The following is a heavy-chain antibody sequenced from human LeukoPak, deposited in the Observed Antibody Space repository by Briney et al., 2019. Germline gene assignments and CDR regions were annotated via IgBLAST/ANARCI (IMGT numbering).Heavy chain of an antibody. CDR3: ARGHGLLDAFDI. CDR2: IYYSGST. J-gene: IGHJ3*02. V-gene: IGHV4-31*03. Sequence: SETLSLTCTVSGGSISSSSYYWGWIRQHPGKGLEWIGYIYYSGSTYYNPSLKSRVTISVDTSKNQFSLKLSSVTAADTAVYYCARGHGLLDAFDIWGQGTMVTVSS. CDR1: GGSISSSSYY. D-gene: IGHD3-10*01.